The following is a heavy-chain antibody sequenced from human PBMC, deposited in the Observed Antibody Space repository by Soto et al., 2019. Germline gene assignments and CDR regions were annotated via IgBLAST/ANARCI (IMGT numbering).Heavy chain of an antibody. V-gene: IGHV1-18*01. D-gene: IGHD6-19*01. CDR3: ARGFEDGAGAQYIDH. CDR2: ISTYNGNT. J-gene: IGHJ4*02. CDR1: GYTFTTSG. Sequence: ASVKVSCKASGYTFTTSGITWVRQAPGQGLEWMGWISTYNGNTNYAQRLQGRVTLTTDTFTSTAYMEMRSLRSDDTAVYYCARGFEDGAGAQYIDHWGQGTLVTVSS.